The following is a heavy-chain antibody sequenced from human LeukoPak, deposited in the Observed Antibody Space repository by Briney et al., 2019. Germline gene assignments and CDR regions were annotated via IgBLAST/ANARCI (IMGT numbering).Heavy chain of an antibody. D-gene: IGHD2-2*01. Sequence: AGGSLRLSCAASGFTFSSYSMNWVRQAPGKGLEWVSSISSSSSYIYYADSVKGRFTISRDNAKNSLYLQMNSLRAEDTAVYYCARDGDCSSTSCPTAGPNNDAFDIWGQGTMVTVSS. V-gene: IGHV3-21*01. CDR1: GFTFSSYS. CDR2: ISSSSSYI. CDR3: ARDGDCSSTSCPTAGPNNDAFDI. J-gene: IGHJ3*02.